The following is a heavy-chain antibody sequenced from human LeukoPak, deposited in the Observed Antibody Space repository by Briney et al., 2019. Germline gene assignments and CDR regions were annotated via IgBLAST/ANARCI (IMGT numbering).Heavy chain of an antibody. D-gene: IGHD3-16*01. J-gene: IGHJ4*02. CDR2: IKQDGSEK. V-gene: IGHV3-7*01. CDR3: ARDRRGPYDYVWGSGYDY. Sequence: PGGSLRLSCAASGFTFSSYWMSWVRQAPGKGLEWVANIKQDGSEKYYVDSVKGRFTISRDNAKDSLYLQMNSLRAEDTAVYYCARDRRGPYDYVWGSGYDYWGQGTLVTVSS. CDR1: GFTFSSYW.